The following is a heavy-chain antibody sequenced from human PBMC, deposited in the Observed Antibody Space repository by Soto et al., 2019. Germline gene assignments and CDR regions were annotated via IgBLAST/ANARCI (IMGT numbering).Heavy chain of an antibody. V-gene: IGHV3-11*01. Sequence: GGSLRLSCAASGFTFSDYYMSWIRQAPGKGLEWVSYISSSGSTIYYADSVKGRFTISRDNAKNSLYLQMNSLRAEDTAVYYCARGNYDILTDAFAIWGQGTMVTVSS. J-gene: IGHJ3*02. CDR2: ISSSGSTI. D-gene: IGHD3-9*01. CDR1: GFTFSDYY. CDR3: ARGNYDILTDAFAI.